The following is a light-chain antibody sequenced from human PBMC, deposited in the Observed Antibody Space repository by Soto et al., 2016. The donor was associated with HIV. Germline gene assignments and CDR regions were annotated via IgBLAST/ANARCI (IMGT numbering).Light chain of an antibody. J-gene: IGKJ1*01. CDR3: QHQGT. CDR2: LAS. Sequence: DVQLTQSPSTLSASVGDRVTITCRASQSISSWLAWYQQKPGKVPKLLIYLASTLQSGVPPRFSGSGSGTEFTLTISGLQPDDFATYYCQHQGTFGQGTKVETK. CDR1: QSISSW. V-gene: IGKV1-5*03.